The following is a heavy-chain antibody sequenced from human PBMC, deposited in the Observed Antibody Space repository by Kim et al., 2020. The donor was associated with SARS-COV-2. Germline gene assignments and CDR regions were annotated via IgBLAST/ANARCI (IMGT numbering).Heavy chain of an antibody. CDR1: GYSFTSYW. V-gene: IGHV5-10-1*01. Sequence: GESLKISCKGSGYSFTSYWISWVRQMPGRGLEWMGRIDPTDSYTNYSPSFQGHVTISADKSISTAYLQWSSLKTSDTAMYYCATPRRGYCSGGTCSHDAFDIWGQGTMVTVSS. D-gene: IGHD2-15*01. J-gene: IGHJ3*02. CDR3: ATPRRGYCSGGTCSHDAFDI. CDR2: IDPTDSYT.